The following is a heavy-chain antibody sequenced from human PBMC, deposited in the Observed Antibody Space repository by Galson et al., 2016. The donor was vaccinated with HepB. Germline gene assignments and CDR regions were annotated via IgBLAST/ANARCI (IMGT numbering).Heavy chain of an antibody. Sequence: SLRLSCAASGFTFSDYAMSWVRQAPGKGLEWVSAISSNGATTYHADSVKGRFTISRDNSKSTLYLQMNSLRVEDTAVYYCAKAHPSPTATGGFWGQGTLVIVSS. D-gene: IGHD7-27*01. V-gene: IGHV3-23*01. CDR3: AKAHPSPTATGGF. J-gene: IGHJ4*02. CDR2: ISSNGATT. CDR1: GFTFSDYA.